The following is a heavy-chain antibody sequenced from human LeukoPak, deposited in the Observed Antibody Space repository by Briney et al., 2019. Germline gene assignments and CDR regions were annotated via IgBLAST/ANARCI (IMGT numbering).Heavy chain of an antibody. Sequence: PSETLSLTCTVSGGSISSYYWSWIRQPAGKGLEWIGRLYTSGSTNYNPSLKSRVTMSVDTSKNQFSLKLSSVTAADTAVYYCARIMVHSLYYMDVWGKGTTVTVSS. CDR2: LYTSGST. CDR3: ARIMVHSLYYMDV. V-gene: IGHV4-4*07. CDR1: GGSISSYY. J-gene: IGHJ6*03. D-gene: IGHD2-8*01.